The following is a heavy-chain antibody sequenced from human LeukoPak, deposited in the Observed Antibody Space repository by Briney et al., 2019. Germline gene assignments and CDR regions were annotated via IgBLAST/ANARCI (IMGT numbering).Heavy chain of an antibody. J-gene: IGHJ4*02. V-gene: IGHV3-30-3*01. CDR2: ISFDGTNK. CDR3: ASGSSVDCNRTSCPPTDY. CDR1: GFSFSNSA. Sequence: GGSLRLSCAASGFSFSNSAMHWVRQAPGKGLEWVAVISFDGTNKYYADSVKGRFTISRDNSKNTLYVQMNSLRGDDTGVYYCASGSSVDCNRTSCPPTDYWGQGTLVTVSS. D-gene: IGHD2-2*01.